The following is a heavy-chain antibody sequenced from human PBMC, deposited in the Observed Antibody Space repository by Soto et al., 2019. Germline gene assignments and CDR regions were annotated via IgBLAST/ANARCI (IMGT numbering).Heavy chain of an antibody. D-gene: IGHD6-19*01. J-gene: IGHJ6*01. CDR1: GFTFSSYA. Sequence: PGGSLRLSCAASGFTFSSYAMSWVRQAPGKGLEWVSAISGSGGSTYYADSVKGRFTISRDNSKNTLYLQMNSLRAEDTAVYYCANPLPLSYSSGWYGDYYYGMDVWGQGTTVNVSS. CDR3: ANPLPLSYSSGWYGDYYYGMDV. V-gene: IGHV3-23*01. CDR2: ISGSGGST.